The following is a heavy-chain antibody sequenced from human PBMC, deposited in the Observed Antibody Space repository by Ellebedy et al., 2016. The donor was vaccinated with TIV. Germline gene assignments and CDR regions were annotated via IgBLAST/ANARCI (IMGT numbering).Heavy chain of an antibody. CDR1: GGSINSDNY. CDR2: VYHSGHT. J-gene: IGHJ5*02. D-gene: IGHD2/OR15-2a*01. V-gene: IGHV4-4*02. CDR3: ARDWTRGRGYFASWFDP. Sequence: MPGGSLRLSCGVSGGSINSDNYWSWVRQSPGRRLGWVGDVYHSGHTNYNPSLRSRASISVNKSKSQFSLRLRSMTAADTAVYYCARDWTRGRGYFASWFDPWGQGTPVTVPS.